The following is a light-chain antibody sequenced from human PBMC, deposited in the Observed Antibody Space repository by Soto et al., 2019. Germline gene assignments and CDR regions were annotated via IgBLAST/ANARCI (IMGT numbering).Light chain of an antibody. Sequence: QSVLAQPASVSGCPGQSITISCTGTTSDVGGYNYVCWYQQHPGKAPKLMIYEVSNRPSGVSTRFSGSKSGNTASLTISGLQAEDEADYYCSSYTSSSTLYVFGTGTKVTVL. CDR1: TSDVGGYNY. V-gene: IGLV2-14*01. J-gene: IGLJ1*01. CDR3: SSYTSSSTLYV. CDR2: EVS.